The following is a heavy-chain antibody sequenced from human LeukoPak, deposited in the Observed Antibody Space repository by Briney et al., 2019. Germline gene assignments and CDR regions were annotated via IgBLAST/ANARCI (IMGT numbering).Heavy chain of an antibody. D-gene: IGHD6-13*01. Sequence: PGGSLRLSCAASGFTFTSYWMAWVRQAPGKGLEWVANTRQDESQKYYVDSVKGRFTISRDNVKKILYLQMNALRIEDTATYYCARDFSTAAGYFDHWGQGILVTVSA. J-gene: IGHJ4*02. CDR1: GFTFTSYW. CDR3: ARDFSTAAGYFDH. V-gene: IGHV3-7*01. CDR2: TRQDESQK.